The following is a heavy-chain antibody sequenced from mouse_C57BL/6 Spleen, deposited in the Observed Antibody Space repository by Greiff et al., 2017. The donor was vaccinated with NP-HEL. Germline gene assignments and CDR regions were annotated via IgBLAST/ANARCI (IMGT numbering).Heavy chain of an antibody. CDR2: INPNNGGT. V-gene: IGHV1-26*01. CDR3: ARACPLYYGISRYAMDY. J-gene: IGHJ4*01. Sequence: EVQLQQSGPELVKPGASVKISCKASGYTFTDYYMNWVKQSHGKSLEWIGDINPNNGGTSYNQKFKGKATLTVDNSSSTAYMELRSLTSEDSAVYVCARACPLYYGISRYAMDYWGQGTSVTVSS. D-gene: IGHD1-1*01. CDR1: GYTFTDYY.